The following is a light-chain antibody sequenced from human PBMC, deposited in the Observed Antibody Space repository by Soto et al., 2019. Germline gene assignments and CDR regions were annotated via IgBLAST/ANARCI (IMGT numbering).Light chain of an antibody. J-gene: IGLJ3*02. V-gene: IGLV2-11*01. Sequence: QSALTQPRSVSGSPGQSVTISCTGTSNDVGGYDYVSWYQQYPGKAPTYILYDVTKRPSGVPDRFSGSKSGNTASLTISGLQADDEADYYCCSYAGSSTLVFGGGTKLTVL. CDR3: CSYAGSSTLV. CDR1: SNDVGGYDY. CDR2: DVT.